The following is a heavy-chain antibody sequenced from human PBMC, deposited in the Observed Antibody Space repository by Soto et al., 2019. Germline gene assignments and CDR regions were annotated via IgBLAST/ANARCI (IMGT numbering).Heavy chain of an antibody. CDR3: TRGGEEASGKNDFDV. CDR2: TYYRSKWYN. D-gene: IGHD3-16*01. V-gene: IGHV6-1*01. CDR1: GDSVSSNRAG. J-gene: IGHJ3*01. Sequence: PSQTLSLTCAIYGDSVSSNRAGWNWVRQSPSRGLEWLGKTYYRSKWYNDYAVAVESRITISPDTSKNQLSLQWNSVTPEDTAIYYCTRGGEEASGKNDFDVWGQGTMVTVSS.